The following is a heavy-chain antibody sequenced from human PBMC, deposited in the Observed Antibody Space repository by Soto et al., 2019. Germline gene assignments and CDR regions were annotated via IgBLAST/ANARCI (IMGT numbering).Heavy chain of an antibody. CDR3: AKEMTAMGFYGLDV. D-gene: IGHD2-8*01. J-gene: IGHJ6*02. Sequence: PGGSLRLSCEASGFIFSNYAMNWVRQAPGKGLEWVSSVSVSGRQTFYADSVKGRFAISRDNSKDTLYLQLNSLSAEDTAIYYCAKEMTAMGFYGLDVWGRGTTVTVSS. V-gene: IGHV3-23*01. CDR1: GFIFSNYA. CDR2: VSVSGRQT.